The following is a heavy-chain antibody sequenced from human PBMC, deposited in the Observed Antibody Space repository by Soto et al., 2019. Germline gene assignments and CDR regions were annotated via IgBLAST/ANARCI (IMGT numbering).Heavy chain of an antibody. D-gene: IGHD3-10*01. V-gene: IGHV1-69*13. Sequence: SVKVSFKDSGVTYSSYANSWVRQAPGQGLEWMGGIIPVFGTANYAQKFQGRVTITADGSTSTAYMELSRLRSEDTAVYYCATTLYYYGPLKEDDYYYGMDVCGQGTTVTVSS. CDR3: ATTLYYYGPLKEDDYYYGMDV. CDR1: GVTYSSYA. CDR2: IIPVFGTA. J-gene: IGHJ6*02.